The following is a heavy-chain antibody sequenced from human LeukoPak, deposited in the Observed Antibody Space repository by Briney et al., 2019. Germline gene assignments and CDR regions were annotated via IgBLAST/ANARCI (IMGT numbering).Heavy chain of an antibody. CDR2: IYHSGST. J-gene: IGHJ3*02. CDR1: GYSISSGYY. Sequence: PSETLSLTCTVSGYSISSGYYWGWIRQPPGKGLEWIGSIYHSGSTYYNPSLKSRVTISVDTSKNQFSLKLSSVTAADTAVYYCARASGEVDIWGQGTMVTVSS. CDR3: ARASGEVDI. V-gene: IGHV4-38-2*02. D-gene: IGHD3-10*01.